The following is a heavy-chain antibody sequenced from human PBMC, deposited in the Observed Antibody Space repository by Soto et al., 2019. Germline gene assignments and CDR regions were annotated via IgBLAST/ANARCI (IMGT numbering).Heavy chain of an antibody. V-gene: IGHV3-53*01. CDR2: VYDADGK. Sequence: PGGSLRLSCAVVGMTVSGKKYVAWVRQAPGKGLEWVSGVYDADGKYYTDSVKGRFTTSRDSSKTIVYLEMNDVGPEDTAIYYCATWLQREHAYDVWGQGTTVTVSS. D-gene: IGHD1-1*01. CDR1: GMTVSGKKY. CDR3: ATWLQREHAYDV. J-gene: IGHJ3*01.